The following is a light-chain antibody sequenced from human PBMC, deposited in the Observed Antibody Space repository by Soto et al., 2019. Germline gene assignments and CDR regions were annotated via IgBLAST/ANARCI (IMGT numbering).Light chain of an antibody. V-gene: IGKV3-20*01. CDR2: GAS. CDR3: QQYGSSGT. J-gene: IGKJ1*01. Sequence: EIVMTQSPATLSVSPGERVTLSCRASHSVNTNLAWYQQKPGQAPRLLIYGASNRATGIPDRFSGSGSGTDFTLTISRLEPEDFAVYYCQQYGSSGTFGQGTKVDIK. CDR1: HSVNTN.